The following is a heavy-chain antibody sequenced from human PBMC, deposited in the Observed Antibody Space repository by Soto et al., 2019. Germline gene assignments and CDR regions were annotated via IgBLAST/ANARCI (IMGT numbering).Heavy chain of an antibody. Sequence: GGSLILSCAASGFTFSSYSMNWVRQAPGKGLEWVSSISSSSSYIYYADSVKGRFTISRDNAKNSLYLQMNSPRAEDTAVYYCARDAVVPAAHWFDPWGQGTLVTV. CDR1: GFTFSSYS. J-gene: IGHJ5*02. CDR2: ISSSSSYI. V-gene: IGHV3-21*01. CDR3: ARDAVVPAAHWFDP. D-gene: IGHD2-2*01.